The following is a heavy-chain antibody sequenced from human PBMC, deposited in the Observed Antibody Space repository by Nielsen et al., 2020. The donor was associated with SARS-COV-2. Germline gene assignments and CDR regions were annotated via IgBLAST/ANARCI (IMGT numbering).Heavy chain of an antibody. V-gene: IGHV3-21*01. CDR2: ISSSSSYI. J-gene: IGHJ5*02. CDR3: ARDALGIETGYYSGWFDP. D-gene: IGHD3-9*01. Sequence: ESLKISCAASGFTFSSYAMHWVRQAPAKGLEWVSSISSSSSYIYYADSVKGRFTISRDNAKNSLYLQMNSLRAEDTAVYYCARDALGIETGYYSGWFDPWGQGTLVTVSS. CDR1: GFTFSSYA.